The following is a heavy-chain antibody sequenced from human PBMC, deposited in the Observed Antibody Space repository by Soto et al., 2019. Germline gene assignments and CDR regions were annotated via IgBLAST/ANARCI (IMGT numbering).Heavy chain of an antibody. CDR1: GYTFTNYW. J-gene: IGHJ3*02. CDR2: IYPGDSDT. D-gene: IGHD2-15*01. V-gene: IGHV5-51*01. Sequence: GESLKISCKSSGYTFTNYWIGWVRQMPGKGLEWMGIIYPGDSDTRYSPSFQGQVTISADKSISTAYLQWSSLKASDAAMYYCASLRYCSGGSCRSRGAFDIWGQGTMVTISS. CDR3: ASLRYCSGGSCRSRGAFDI.